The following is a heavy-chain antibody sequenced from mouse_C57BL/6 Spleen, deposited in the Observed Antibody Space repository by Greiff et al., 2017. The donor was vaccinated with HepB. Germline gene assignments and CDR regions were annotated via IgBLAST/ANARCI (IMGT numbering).Heavy chain of an antibody. Sequence: VQLVESGAELVKPGASVKLSCKASGYTFTSYWMHWVKQRPGQGLEWIGMIHPNSGSTNYNEKFKSKATLTVDKSSSTAYMQLSSLTSEDSAVYYCAGSLYAMDYWGQGTSVTVSS. V-gene: IGHV1-64*01. J-gene: IGHJ4*01. CDR1: GYTFTSYW. CDR2: IHPNSGST. CDR3: AGSLYAMDY.